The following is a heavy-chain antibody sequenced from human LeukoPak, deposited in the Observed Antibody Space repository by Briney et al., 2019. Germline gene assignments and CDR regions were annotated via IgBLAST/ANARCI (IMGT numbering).Heavy chain of an antibody. Sequence: SETLSLTCTGSGGSISSYYWSWIPQPPGKGLEWIVYIYYSGSTNYNPSLKSRVTISVDTSKHQFSLKLSYVTAADPAVYYCARASAVDLFDYWGQGTMVTVSS. CDR3: ARASAVDLFDY. D-gene: IGHD6-19*01. J-gene: IGHJ4*02. CDR2: IYYSGST. V-gene: IGHV4-59*01. CDR1: GGSISSYY.